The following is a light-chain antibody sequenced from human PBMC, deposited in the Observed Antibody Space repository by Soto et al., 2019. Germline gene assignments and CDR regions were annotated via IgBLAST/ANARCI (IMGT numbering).Light chain of an antibody. V-gene: IGKV1-5*03. CDR1: QSIMTW. CDR2: KAS. Sequence: DIQLTQSPSTLSASVGDTLTITCRSSQSIMTWLAWYQQKPGKDPKLLIYKASDLDVGVPSRFSGSGYATEFTINISSVQPDDVETYYCQQYNAYSPWTFGQGTKVDIK. J-gene: IGKJ1*01. CDR3: QQYNAYSPWT.